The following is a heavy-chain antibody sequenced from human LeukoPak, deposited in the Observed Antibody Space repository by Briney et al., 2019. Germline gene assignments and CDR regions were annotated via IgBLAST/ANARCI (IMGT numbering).Heavy chain of an antibody. J-gene: IGHJ6*03. V-gene: IGHV4-59*01. CDR3: ARVARDLDYYYMDV. Sequence: PSETLSLTCTVSGGSISSYYWSWIRQPPGKGLEWIGYIYYSGSTNYNPSLKSRVTISVDTSKNQFSLKLSSVTAADTAVYYCARVARDLDYYYMDVWGKGTTVTASS. CDR1: GGSISSYY. CDR2: IYYSGST. D-gene: IGHD5-12*01.